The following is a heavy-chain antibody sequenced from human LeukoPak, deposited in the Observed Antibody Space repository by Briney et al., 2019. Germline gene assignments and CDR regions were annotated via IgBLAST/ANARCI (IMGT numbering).Heavy chain of an antibody. J-gene: IGHJ4*02. V-gene: IGHV4-39*07. Sequence: SETLSLTCTVSGGSISSNNYYWGWIRQPPGKGLEWIGSVYYTGSTYYNPSLKSRVAISVDTSKNQFSLKLSSVTAADTAVYYCARGKYQLDYWGQGTLVTVSS. D-gene: IGHD2-2*01. CDR2: VYYTGST. CDR3: ARGKYQLDY. CDR1: GGSISSNNYY.